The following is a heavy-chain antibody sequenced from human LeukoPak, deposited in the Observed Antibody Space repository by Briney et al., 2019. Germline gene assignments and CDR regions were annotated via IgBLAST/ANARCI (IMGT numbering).Heavy chain of an antibody. Sequence: PSETLSLTCTVSGGSLSSYYWSWIRQPPGKGLEWIGHIYYSGSTNYNPSLKSRLTISVDTSKIQFSLKLNSVTAADTAVYYCAKSARGHNPRGWEPDAFDIWGQGTMVTVSS. CDR3: AKSARGHNPRGWEPDAFDI. D-gene: IGHD6-19*01. CDR2: IYYSGST. J-gene: IGHJ3*02. CDR1: GGSLSSYY. V-gene: IGHV4-59*08.